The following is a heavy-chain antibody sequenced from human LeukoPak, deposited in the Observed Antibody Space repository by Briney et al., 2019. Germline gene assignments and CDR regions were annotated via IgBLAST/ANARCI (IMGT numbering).Heavy chain of an antibody. V-gene: IGHV3-7*05. D-gene: IGHD3-22*01. J-gene: IGHJ3*02. Sequence: GGSLRLSCAASGFTFSNYWLHWVRQAPGKGLEWVANIKYDGSETYYVDPVKGRFTISRDDSKSIAYLQMNSLKTEDTAVYYCTRDPYYFDSSGYYHHAFDIWGQGTMVAVSS. CDR2: IKYDGSET. CDR3: TRDPYYFDSSGYYHHAFDI. CDR1: GFTFSNYW.